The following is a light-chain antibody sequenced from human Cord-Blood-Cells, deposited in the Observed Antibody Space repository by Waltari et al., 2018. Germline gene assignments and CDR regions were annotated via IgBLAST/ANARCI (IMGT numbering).Light chain of an antibody. CDR2: STN. CDR3: GLYMGSGISV. Sequence: QTVVTQEPSFAVSPGGTVTLTCGLSSGSVSTSYYPSWYQQTPGQAPRTLIYSTNSRSSGVPDRFSGSMLGNKAALTITGAQADDESDYYCGLYMGSGISVFGGGTKLTVL. CDR1: SGSVSTSYY. V-gene: IGLV8-61*01. J-gene: IGLJ3*02.